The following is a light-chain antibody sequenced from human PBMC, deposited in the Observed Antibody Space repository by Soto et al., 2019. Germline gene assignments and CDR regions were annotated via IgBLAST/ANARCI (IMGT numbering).Light chain of an antibody. CDR2: AAS. CDR1: QTVRNNF. CDR3: LQYGASPYS. J-gene: IGKJ2*01. V-gene: IGKV3-20*01. Sequence: EIVLTQSPGTLSLSPGERATLSCGASQTVRNNFLAWYQHKSGQAPRLLISAASNRAAGIPDRFSGSGSGKDFTLTISRLEADDFAMYYCLQYGASPYSFGQGTKLEIK.